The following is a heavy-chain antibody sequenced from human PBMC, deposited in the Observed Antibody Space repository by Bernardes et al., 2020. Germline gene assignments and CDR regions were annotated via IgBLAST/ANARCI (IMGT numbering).Heavy chain of an antibody. D-gene: IGHD2-8*01. Sequence: GRSLRLSCAASGFTFNSFTMTWVRQAPGKGLEWISSVSSSSNYIYYADSLKGRFTISRDNAKNTLYLEVNSLRAGDTAIYYCARVTKGAFDSWGQGILVNVSS. CDR2: VSSSSNYI. CDR3: ARVTKGAFDS. V-gene: IGHV3-21*01. J-gene: IGHJ4*02. CDR1: GFTFNSFT.